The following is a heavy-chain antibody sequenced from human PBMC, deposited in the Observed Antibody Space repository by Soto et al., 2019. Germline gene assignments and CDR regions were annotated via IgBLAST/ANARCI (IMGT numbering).Heavy chain of an antibody. Sequence: EVQLVESGGGFVQPGGSLRLSCVASRFSVTNAWMIWFLQAPGKRPEWVGRIKSKTDGRTAEYAAAVKGRITISRDDSQNTLYLHMDSLKTEDTALYHCGTYIGIYDLDMWGQGTTVTVSS. CDR3: GTYIGIYDLDM. J-gene: IGHJ6*02. CDR2: IKSKTDGRTA. V-gene: IGHV3-15*01. CDR1: RFSVTNAW. D-gene: IGHD2-15*01.